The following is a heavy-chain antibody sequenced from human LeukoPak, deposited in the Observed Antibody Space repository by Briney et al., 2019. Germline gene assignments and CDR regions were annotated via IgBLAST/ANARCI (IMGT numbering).Heavy chain of an antibody. CDR3: ARGGGLDV. Sequence: GVSLILSWAACGFTFSSYWMNWGRQAQGKGLEWVASINHNGNVNYYVDSVKGRFTISRDNAKNSLYLQMSNLRAEDTAVYFCARGGGLDVWGQGATVTVSS. D-gene: IGHD3-16*01. V-gene: IGHV3-7*03. CDR1: GFTFSSYW. J-gene: IGHJ6*02. CDR2: INHNGNVN.